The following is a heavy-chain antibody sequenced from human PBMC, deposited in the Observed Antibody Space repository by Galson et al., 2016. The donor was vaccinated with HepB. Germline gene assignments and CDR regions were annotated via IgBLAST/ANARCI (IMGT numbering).Heavy chain of an antibody. CDR2: SKGKTDGGTT. CDR3: TTLSPAAASDY. Sequence: SLRLSCAGSGFTFSRYGMTWVRQAPGKGLEWVGRSKGKTDGGTTDYAVPVKGRFTISRDDSKNTLYLQMSSLKTEDTAVYFCTTLSPAAASDYWGQGTLIIVSS. CDR1: GFTFSRYG. D-gene: IGHD6-13*01. J-gene: IGHJ4*02. V-gene: IGHV3-15*01.